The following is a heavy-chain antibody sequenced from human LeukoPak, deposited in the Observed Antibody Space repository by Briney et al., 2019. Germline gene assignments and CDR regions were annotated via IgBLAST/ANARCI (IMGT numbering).Heavy chain of an antibody. CDR1: GFTFGSYA. Sequence: TGGSLRLSCAASGFTFGSYAMSWVRQAPGTGLEWVSAISASGVSTYYADSVKGRFTISRDNSKSTLYLQMSSLRAEDTAIYYCAKSKTGDYYFGYWGQGTLVTVSS. CDR3: AKSKTGDYYFGY. D-gene: IGHD1-1*01. J-gene: IGHJ4*02. V-gene: IGHV3-23*01. CDR2: ISASGVST.